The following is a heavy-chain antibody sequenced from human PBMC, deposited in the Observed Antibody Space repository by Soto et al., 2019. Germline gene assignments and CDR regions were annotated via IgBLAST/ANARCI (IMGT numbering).Heavy chain of an antibody. CDR1: GFTFSSYS. CDR2: ISSGRSNI. D-gene: IGHD6-13*01. CDR3: ARDLVYSSPGVHYYYCGMDA. J-gene: IGHJ6*02. Sequence: EVQLVESGGGLVKPGGSLRLSCAASGFTFSSYSMNWVRQAPGKGLEWVSSISSGRSNIYYADSVKGRFTISRDNAKNSPYLKMNSLGAEDTAGYYCARDLVYSSPGVHYYYCGMDAWGQGTPVTVSS. V-gene: IGHV3-21*01.